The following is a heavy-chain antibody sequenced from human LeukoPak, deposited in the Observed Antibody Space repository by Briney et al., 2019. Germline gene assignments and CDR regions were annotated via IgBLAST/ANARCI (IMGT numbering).Heavy chain of an antibody. Sequence: GGSLRLSCAASGFTFSSAWINWVRQAPGKGLEWVGRIKSETDGGTTDYAAPVKGTFTISRDDSENTLYLQMNSLRAEDTAVYYCAKELGPYSSSWYVPPFPYYYYYYGMDVWGQGTTVTVSS. J-gene: IGHJ6*02. CDR1: GFTFSSAW. V-gene: IGHV3-15*07. CDR3: AKELGPYSSSWYVPPFPYYYYYYGMDV. D-gene: IGHD6-13*01. CDR2: IKSETDGGTT.